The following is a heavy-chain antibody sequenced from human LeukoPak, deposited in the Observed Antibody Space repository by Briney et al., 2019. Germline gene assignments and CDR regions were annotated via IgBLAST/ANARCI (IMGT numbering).Heavy chain of an antibody. CDR1: GGSFSGYY. J-gene: IGHJ4*02. CDR2: INHSVST. Sequence: SETLSLTCAVYGGSFSGYYWSWIRQPPGKGLEWIGEINHSVSTNYNPSLKSRVTISVDTSKNQFSLKLSSVTAADTAVYYCARRLRGVTTVYVDYGGQGTLVTVSS. CDR3: ARRLRGVTTVYVDY. D-gene: IGHD4-17*01. V-gene: IGHV4-34*01.